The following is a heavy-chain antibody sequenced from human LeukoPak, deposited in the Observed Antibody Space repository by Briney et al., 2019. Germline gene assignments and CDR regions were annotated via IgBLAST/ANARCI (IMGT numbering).Heavy chain of an antibody. CDR1: GGSINSFF. CDR2: IYYTGST. J-gene: IGHJ1*01. Sequence: SETLSLTCTVSGGSINSFFWSWIRQPPGEGLEWIGYIYYTGSTNYNPSLKSRVTMAVDTSKNQFSLKLTSVTAADTALYYCARGTVTTEYFHPWGQGTLVTVSS. V-gene: IGHV4-59*01. CDR3: ARGTVTTEYFHP. D-gene: IGHD4-17*01.